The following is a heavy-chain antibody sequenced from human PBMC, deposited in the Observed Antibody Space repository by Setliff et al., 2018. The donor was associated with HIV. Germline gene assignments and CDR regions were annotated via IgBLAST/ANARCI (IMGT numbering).Heavy chain of an antibody. CDR2: IYHTGIT. CDR3: AKWELRDGFTISSAFDI. D-gene: IGHD3-3*02. CDR1: GGSISSGDYY. V-gene: IGHV4-30-4*08. Sequence: LTCTVSGGSISSGDYYWSWIRQPPGKGLEWIGYIYHTGITYYNPSLKSRPTLSVDTSKNQFSLRLNSVTAADTAVYYCAKWELRDGFTISSAFDIWGQGAMVTVSS. J-gene: IGHJ3*02.